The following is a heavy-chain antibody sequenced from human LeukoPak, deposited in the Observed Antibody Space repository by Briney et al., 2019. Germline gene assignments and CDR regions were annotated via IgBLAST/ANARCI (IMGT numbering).Heavy chain of an antibody. D-gene: IGHD3-3*01. Sequence: GGSLRLSCAASGFSSYNMNWVRQAPGKGLEWVSSISSSTSYISYADSVKGRFTISRDSTKNSLYLQMNSLRVEDTAVFYCARDQYDTWSRRGNFDSWGQGTLVIVSS. CDR3: ARDQYDTWSRRGNFDS. J-gene: IGHJ4*02. V-gene: IGHV3-21*04. CDR1: GFSSYN. CDR2: ISSSTSYI.